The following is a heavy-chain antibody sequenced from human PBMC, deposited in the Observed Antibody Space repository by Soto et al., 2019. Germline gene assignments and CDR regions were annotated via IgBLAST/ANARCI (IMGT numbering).Heavy chain of an antibody. D-gene: IGHD6-19*01. Sequence: EVQLVESGGGLVQPGGSLKLSCAASGFPFSGSTIHWVRQASGKGLEWVGRIRGKANNYATEYAASVKGRFTISRDDSENTAYLQMNSLKTEDTAVYYCTRQGRLAPQEDHWGQGTLVTVSA. CDR1: GFPFSGST. V-gene: IGHV3-73*01. CDR2: IRGKANNYAT. CDR3: TRQGRLAPQEDH. J-gene: IGHJ4*02.